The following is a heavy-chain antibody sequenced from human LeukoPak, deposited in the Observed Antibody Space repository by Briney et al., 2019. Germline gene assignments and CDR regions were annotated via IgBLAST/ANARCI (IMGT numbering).Heavy chain of an antibody. D-gene: IGHD2-15*01. CDR1: GFTFSSYA. CDR2: ISGSGGST. J-gene: IGHJ4*02. Sequence: GGSLRLSCAASGFTFSSYAMSWVRQAPGKGLEWASAISGSGGSTYYADSVKGRFTISRDNSKNTLYLQMNSLRAEDTAVYYCAYPPVVADFDYWGQGTLVTVSS. V-gene: IGHV3-23*01. CDR3: AYPPVVADFDY.